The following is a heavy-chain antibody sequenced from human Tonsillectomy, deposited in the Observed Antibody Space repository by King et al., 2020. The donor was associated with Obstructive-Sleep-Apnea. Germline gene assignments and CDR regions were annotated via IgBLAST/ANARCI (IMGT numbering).Heavy chain of an antibody. CDR1: GFTFDDYG. Sequence: VQLVESGGGVVRPGGSLRLSCAASGFTFDDYGMSWVRQAPGTGLEWVSGINWNGGITGYADSLKGRFTISRDNAKNSLYLQMNSLRAEDTALYHCARELTDTAMEYYYYGMDVWGQGTTVTVSS. J-gene: IGHJ6*02. D-gene: IGHD5-18*01. V-gene: IGHV3-20*01. CDR2: INWNGGIT. CDR3: ARELTDTAMEYYYYGMDV.